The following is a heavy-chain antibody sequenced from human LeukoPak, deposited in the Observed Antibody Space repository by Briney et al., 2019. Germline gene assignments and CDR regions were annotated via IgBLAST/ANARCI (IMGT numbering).Heavy chain of an antibody. D-gene: IGHD2-21*02. Sequence: PGGSLRLSCVASGFTFSSYWMHWVRQAPGKGLVWVSRINSDGSSTNYADSVKGRFTISKDNAKNTLYLQMNSLRADDSAVYHCTANFDHWGQGILVTVSS. CDR3: TANFDH. CDR1: GFTFSSYW. V-gene: IGHV3-74*01. CDR2: INSDGSST. J-gene: IGHJ4*02.